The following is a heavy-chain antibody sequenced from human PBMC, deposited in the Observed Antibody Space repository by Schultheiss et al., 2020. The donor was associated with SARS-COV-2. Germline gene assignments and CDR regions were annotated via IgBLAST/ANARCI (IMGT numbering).Heavy chain of an antibody. V-gene: IGHV3-53*01. J-gene: IGHJ4*02. CDR2: IYSGGST. CDR1: GFTVSSNY. Sequence: GGSLRLSCAASGFTVSSNYMSWVRQAPGKGLEWVSVIYSGGSTYYADSVKGRFTISRDNSKNTLYLQMNSLRAEDTAVYYCAREGFDPDGGAVPLDYWGQGTLVTVSS. CDR3: AREGFDPDGGAVPLDY. D-gene: IGHD3-16*01.